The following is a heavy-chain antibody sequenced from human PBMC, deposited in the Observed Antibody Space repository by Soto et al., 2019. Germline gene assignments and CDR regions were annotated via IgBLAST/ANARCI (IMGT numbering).Heavy chain of an antibody. CDR3: ARGITGTTPNGIDP. V-gene: IGHV1-69*13. J-gene: IGHJ5*02. D-gene: IGHD1-20*01. Sequence: SVKVSCKASGGTFSSYAISWVRQAPGQGLEWMGGIIPIFGTANYAQKFQGRVTITADESTSTAYMELSSLRSEDTAVYYCARGITGTTPNGIDPWGQGTLVTVSS. CDR1: GGTFSSYA. CDR2: IIPIFGTA.